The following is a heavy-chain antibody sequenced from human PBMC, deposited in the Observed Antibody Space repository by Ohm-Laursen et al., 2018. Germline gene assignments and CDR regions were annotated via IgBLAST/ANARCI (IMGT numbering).Heavy chain of an antibody. CDR1: GFTFSSYW. J-gene: IGHJ5*02. CDR3: GRGPRGINGGKSDR. Sequence: SLRLSCAASGFTFSSYWMTWVRQPPGKGLEWVASLKQDGSEIYYVDSVKGRFTISRDNAKDSLYLQINSLRVEDTAVYYCGRGPRGINGGKSDRWGQGTLVTVSS. CDR2: LKQDGSEI. D-gene: IGHD7-27*01. V-gene: IGHV3-7*01.